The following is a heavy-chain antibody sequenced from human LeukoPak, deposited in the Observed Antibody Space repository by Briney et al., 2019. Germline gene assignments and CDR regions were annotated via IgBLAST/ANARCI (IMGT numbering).Heavy chain of an antibody. CDR1: GYSFTSYW. Sequence: RGESLKISCKGSGYSFTSYWIGWVRQLPGKGLEWMGIIYPGDSDTRYSPSFQGQVTISADKSISTAYLQWSSLKASDTAMYYCARLDYYDSSGYQAINLFDPWGQGTLVTVSS. D-gene: IGHD3-22*01. CDR3: ARLDYYDSSGYQAINLFDP. J-gene: IGHJ5*02. CDR2: IYPGDSDT. V-gene: IGHV5-51*01.